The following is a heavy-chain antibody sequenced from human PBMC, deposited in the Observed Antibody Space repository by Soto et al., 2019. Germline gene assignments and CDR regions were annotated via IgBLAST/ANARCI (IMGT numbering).Heavy chain of an antibody. D-gene: IGHD2-21*02. V-gene: IGHV3-21*01. CDR1: GFTFSNFG. CDR2: ISSSDKYI. J-gene: IGHJ4*02. Sequence: GGSLRLSCVASGFTFSNFGLNWVRQAPGKGLEWVSSISSSDKYIYYADSVKGRFTISRDNAKNSLSLQMNSLRADDTAVYYCARVFCRGDCHSYLDYWGQGTLVTVS. CDR3: ARVFCRGDCHSYLDY.